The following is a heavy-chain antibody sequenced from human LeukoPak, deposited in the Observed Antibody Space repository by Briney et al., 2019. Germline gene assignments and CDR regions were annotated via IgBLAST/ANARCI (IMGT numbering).Heavy chain of an antibody. CDR1: GGSISSSSYY. Sequence: PSETLSLTCTVSGGSISSSSYYWGWIRQPPGKGLEWIGSIYYSGSTYYSPSLNGRVTISVATSKNQSSLKLRSVAAADTAVYYGARHVTISGPYDASDIWGQGTMVTVSS. J-gene: IGHJ3*02. D-gene: IGHD5-24*01. CDR2: IYYSGST. CDR3: ARHVTISGPYDASDI. V-gene: IGHV4-39*01.